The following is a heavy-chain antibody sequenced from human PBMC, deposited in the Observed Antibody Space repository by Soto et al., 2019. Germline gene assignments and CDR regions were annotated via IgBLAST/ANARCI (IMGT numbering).Heavy chain of an antibody. D-gene: IGHD6-6*01. CDR1: GGSVSSSSYY. CDR3: ARAIAGRPDVFDF. Sequence: PSETLSLTCTVSGGSVSSSSYYWGWVRQPPGKGLEWIGSVYYSGSTYYNPSLKSRATISVDTSKNQFSLSLSSVTAADTAVYCCARAIAGRPDVFDFWGQGTLVTVSS. CDR2: VYYSGST. J-gene: IGHJ4*02. V-gene: IGHV4-39*07.